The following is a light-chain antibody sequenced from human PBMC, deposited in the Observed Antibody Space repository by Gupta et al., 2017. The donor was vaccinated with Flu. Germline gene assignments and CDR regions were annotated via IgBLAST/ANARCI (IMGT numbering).Light chain of an antibody. CDR2: GAS. J-gene: IGKJ1*01. Sequence: IVLTQSPATLSVSPGERATLSCRASQSVSSNLAWYQQKPGQAPRLLIYGASTRATGIPARFRSSGSGTEFTLTISSLQSEDFAVDYCQQYNNGPPWTFGQGTKVEIK. CDR1: QSVSSN. CDR3: QQYNNGPPWT. V-gene: IGKV3-15*01.